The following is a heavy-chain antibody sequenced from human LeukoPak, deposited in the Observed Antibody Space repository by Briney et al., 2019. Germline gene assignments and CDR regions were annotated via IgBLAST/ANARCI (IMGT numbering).Heavy chain of an antibody. D-gene: IGHD1-26*01. CDR2: ISYDGSNK. CDR1: GFTFSSYG. CDR3: AKAQWELLAFDY. Sequence: GGSLRLSCAASGFTFSSYGMHWVRQAPGKGLEWVAVISYDGSNKYYADSVKGRFTISRDNSKNTLYLQMNSLRAEDTAVYYCAKAQWELLAFDYWGQGTLVTVSS. J-gene: IGHJ4*02. V-gene: IGHV3-30*18.